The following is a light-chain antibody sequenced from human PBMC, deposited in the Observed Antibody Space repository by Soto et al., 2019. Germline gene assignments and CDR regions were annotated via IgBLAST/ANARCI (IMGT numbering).Light chain of an antibody. CDR2: KAS. V-gene: IGKV1-5*03. Sequence: DIQMTQSPSTLSASVGDRVTITCRASQSISSWLAWYQQKPGKAPKVLIYKASSLESGVPSRFSGSGSGTEFTLTISGLQPDDFATYYCQQYNSYSGTFGQGTKVEIK. CDR1: QSISSW. J-gene: IGKJ1*01. CDR3: QQYNSYSGT.